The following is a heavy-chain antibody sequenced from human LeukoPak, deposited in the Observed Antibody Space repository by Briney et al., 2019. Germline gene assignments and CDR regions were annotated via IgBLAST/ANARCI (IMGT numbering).Heavy chain of an antibody. CDR3: ARVPPIGYYYGMDV. Sequence: SETLSLTCAVYGGSFSGYYWSWIRQPPGKGLEWIGEINHSGSTNYNPSLKSRVTISVDTSKNQFSLKLGSVTAADTAVYYCARVPPIGYYYGMDVWGQGTTVTVSS. CDR1: GGSFSGYY. D-gene: IGHD2-15*01. J-gene: IGHJ6*02. CDR2: INHSGST. V-gene: IGHV4-34*09.